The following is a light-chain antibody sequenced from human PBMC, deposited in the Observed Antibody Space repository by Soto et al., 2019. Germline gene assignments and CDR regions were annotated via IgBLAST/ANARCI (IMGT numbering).Light chain of an antibody. Sequence: DIQLTQSPSFLSASVGDRVTITCRASQGISSSYLAWYQQKPGKAPQLLIYGASKLQSGVPSRFSGSGSGTEFTLTISSLQPEDFATYYCQQLNSYPRTFGGGTKVDIK. J-gene: IGKJ4*01. V-gene: IGKV1-9*01. CDR2: GAS. CDR3: QQLNSYPRT. CDR1: QGISSSY.